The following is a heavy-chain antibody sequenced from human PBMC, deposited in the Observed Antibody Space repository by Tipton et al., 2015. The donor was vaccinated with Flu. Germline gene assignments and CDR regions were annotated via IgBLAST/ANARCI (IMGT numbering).Heavy chain of an antibody. CDR3: ARGGDGTGSSNSIIGPFDY. Sequence: TLSLTCAVSGGSINYYYWSWIRQSPGKGLEWIGYIYYSGSTYYSPSLKSRVTISVDTSRNQCSLKLSSVTAADTAVYYCARGGDGTGSSNSIIGPFDYWGQGTLVTVSP. D-gene: IGHD3-22*01. J-gene: IGHJ4*02. CDR1: GGSINYYY. CDR2: IYYSGST. V-gene: IGHV4-59*01.